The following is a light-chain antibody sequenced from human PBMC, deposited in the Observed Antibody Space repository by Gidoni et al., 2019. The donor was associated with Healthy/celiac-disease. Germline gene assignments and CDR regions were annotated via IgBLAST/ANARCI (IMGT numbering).Light chain of an antibody. CDR1: QSISSW. Sequence: TLSASVGDRVTITCRASQSISSWLAWYQQKPGKAPKLLIYKASSLESGVPSRFSGSGSGTEFTLTISSLQPDDFATYYCQQYNSYWTFGQGTKVEIK. V-gene: IGKV1-5*03. J-gene: IGKJ1*01. CDR3: QQYNSYWT. CDR2: KAS.